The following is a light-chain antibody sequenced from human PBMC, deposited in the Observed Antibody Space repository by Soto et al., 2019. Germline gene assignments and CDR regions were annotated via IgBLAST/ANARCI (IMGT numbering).Light chain of an antibody. CDR2: DVS. CDR3: SSNTGRSTNPVV. J-gene: IGLJ2*01. V-gene: IGLV2-14*01. CDR1: SSDVGGYNH. Sequence: QSALTQPASVSGSPGQSITIYCTGTSSDVGGYNHVAWYQQHPGKAPKLIIYDVSNRPSGVSNRFSGSKSGNTASLTISGLQAEDEADDYCSSNTGRSTNPVVFGGGTKVTVL.